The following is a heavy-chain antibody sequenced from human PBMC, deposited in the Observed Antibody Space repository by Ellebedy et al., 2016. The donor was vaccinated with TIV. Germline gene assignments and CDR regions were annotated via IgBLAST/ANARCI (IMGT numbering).Heavy chain of an antibody. J-gene: IGHJ4*02. V-gene: IGHV3-23*01. CDR3: ATLRGSSVVTAALDY. CDR2: ITGNGDTT. Sequence: GESLKISCAASGFAFGTYAMSWVRQAPGKGLEWVSSITGNGDTTYHAHPVKGRFAISKDSSKNPLYLQMNSLKAEDTAIYYCATLRGSSVVTAALDYWGQGTLVTVSS. D-gene: IGHD4-23*01. CDR1: GFAFGTYA.